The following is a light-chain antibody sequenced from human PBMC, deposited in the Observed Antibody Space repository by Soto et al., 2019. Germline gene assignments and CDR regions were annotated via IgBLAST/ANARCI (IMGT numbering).Light chain of an antibody. CDR3: QQSYTTPGT. J-gene: IGKJ2*02. CDR1: QSISSY. V-gene: IGKV1-39*01. CDR2: RAS. Sequence: DIQMTQSPSSLSASVGDRVTITCRASQSISSYLNWYQHKPGKTPKLLIYRASSLQSGVPSRFSGSGSVTDFTLTISSLHPEDCATYYCQQSYTTPGTIGQGTKLEIK.